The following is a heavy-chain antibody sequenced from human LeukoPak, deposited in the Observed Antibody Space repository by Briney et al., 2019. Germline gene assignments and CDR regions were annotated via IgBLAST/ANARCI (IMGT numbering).Heavy chain of an antibody. CDR3: AKDLWVVENIAVAGNFDY. D-gene: IGHD6-19*01. Sequence: GASVRVSCKTSGYTFTGYYMHWVRQAPGQGLEWMGWINPNSGGTNYAQKFQGRVTMTRDTSISTAYMELSRLRSDDTAVYYCAKDLWVVENIAVAGNFDYWGQGTLVTVSS. V-gene: IGHV1-2*02. CDR1: GYTFTGYY. J-gene: IGHJ4*02. CDR2: INPNSGGT.